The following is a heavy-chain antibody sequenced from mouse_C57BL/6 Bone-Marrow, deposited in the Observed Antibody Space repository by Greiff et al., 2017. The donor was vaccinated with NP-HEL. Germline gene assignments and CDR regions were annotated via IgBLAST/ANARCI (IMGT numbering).Heavy chain of an antibody. CDR2: ISSGGSYT. V-gene: IGHV5-6*01. CDR3: ARPRRLDV. Sequence: EVQGVESGGDLVKPGGSLKLSCAASGFTFSSYGMSWVRQTPDKRLEWVANISSGGSYTYYPDSVKGRFTISRDNAKNTLYLQMSSLKSEDTAMYYCARPRRLDVWGTGTTVTVSS. J-gene: IGHJ1*03. CDR1: GFTFSSYG.